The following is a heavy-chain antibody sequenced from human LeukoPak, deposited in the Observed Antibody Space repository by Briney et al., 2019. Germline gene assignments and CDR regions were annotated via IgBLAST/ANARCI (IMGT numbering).Heavy chain of an antibody. CDR3: ARVSTIYYYMDV. CDR1: GGTFSSYA. CDR2: ISAYNGNT. D-gene: IGHD3-3*01. Sequence: ASVKVSCKASGGTFSSYAISWVRQAPGQGLEWMGWISAYNGNTNYAQKLQGRVTMTTDTSTRTAYMELRSLRSDDTAIYYCARVSTIYYYMDVWGKGTTVTVSS. J-gene: IGHJ6*03. V-gene: IGHV1-18*01.